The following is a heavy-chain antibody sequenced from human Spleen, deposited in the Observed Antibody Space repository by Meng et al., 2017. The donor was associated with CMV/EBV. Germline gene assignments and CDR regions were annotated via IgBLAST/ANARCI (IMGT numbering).Heavy chain of an antibody. CDR3: ARFPFDY. CDR2: IYKSGRT. J-gene: IGHJ4*02. CDR1: GYSISSGYY. V-gene: IGHV4-38-2*02. Sequence: SETLSLTCTVSGYSISSGYYWGWIRQPPGKGLEWIGNIYKSGRTFYNPSLKTRVTMSVDTSKNQFSLKLRSVTAADTAVYYCARFPFDYWGQGTLVTVSS.